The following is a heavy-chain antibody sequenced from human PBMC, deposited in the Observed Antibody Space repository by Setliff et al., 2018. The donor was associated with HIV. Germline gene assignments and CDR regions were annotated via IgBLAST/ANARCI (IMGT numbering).Heavy chain of an antibody. V-gene: IGHV3-15*07. CDR3: ARDPIDYGDSPFDY. Sequence: PGESLKISCAASGFTFSNAWMNWVRQAPGKGLEWVGRIRSKVDGGAADYAAPVKGRFIISRDDSKGIAYLQMNSLRTEDTAVYYCARDPIDYGDSPFDYWGQGTLVTVSS. CDR2: IRSKVDGGAA. J-gene: IGHJ4*02. CDR1: GFTFSNAW. D-gene: IGHD4-17*01.